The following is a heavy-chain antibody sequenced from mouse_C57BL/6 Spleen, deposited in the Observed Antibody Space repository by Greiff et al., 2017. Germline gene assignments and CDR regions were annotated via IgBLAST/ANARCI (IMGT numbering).Heavy chain of an antibody. J-gene: IGHJ3*01. Sequence: QVQLQQSGAELMKPGASVKLSCKATGYTFTGYWIEWVKQRPGHGLEWIGEILPGSGSTNYNEKFKGKATFTADTSSNTAYMQRSSLPTEDSAIYSCGSWGDPAWLAYWGQGTLVTVSA. CDR2: ILPGSGST. V-gene: IGHV1-9*01. CDR1: GYTFTGYW. CDR3: GSWGDPAWLAY. D-gene: IGHD2-13*01.